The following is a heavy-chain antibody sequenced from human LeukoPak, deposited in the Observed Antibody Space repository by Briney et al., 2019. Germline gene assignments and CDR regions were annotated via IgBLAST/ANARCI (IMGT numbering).Heavy chain of an antibody. CDR2: FDPEDGET. D-gene: IGHD2-2*01. V-gene: IGHV1-24*01. J-gene: IGHJ5*02. CDR3: ASSGHCSSTSCFNLHNWFDP. Sequence: ASVKVSCKVSGYTLTELSMHWVRQAPGKGLEWMGGFDPEDGETIYAQKFQGRVTMTEDTSTDTAYMELSSLRSEDTAVYYCASSGHCSSTSCFNLHNWFDPWGQGTLVTVSS. CDR1: GYTLTELS.